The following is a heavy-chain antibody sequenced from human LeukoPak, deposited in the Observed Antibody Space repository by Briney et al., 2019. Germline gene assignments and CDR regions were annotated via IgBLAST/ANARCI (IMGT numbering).Heavy chain of an antibody. V-gene: IGHV3-7*01. J-gene: IGHJ4*02. CDR3: ARIGYSSSSFDY. D-gene: IGHD6-13*01. Sequence: GGALRLSCAASGVRFTNYWMSWVRQAPGKGVEGVADIKQDGSEKDYVASMKGRFTISRDNAKNSVYLQVNSLRAEDTAVYYCARIGYSSSSFDYWGQGTPVTVSS. CDR2: IKQDGSEK. CDR1: GVRFTNYW.